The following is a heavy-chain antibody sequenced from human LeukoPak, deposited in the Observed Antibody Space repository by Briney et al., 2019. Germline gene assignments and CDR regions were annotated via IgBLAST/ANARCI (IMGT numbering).Heavy chain of an antibody. CDR3: ARASRGHCSSTSCPPGVFDY. CDR2: IYTSGST. V-gene: IGHV4-61*02. Sequence: SETLSLTCTVSGGSISSGSYYWSCIRQPAGKGLEWIGRIYTSGSTNYNPSLKSRVTISVDTSKNQFSLELSSVTAADTAVYHCARASRGHCSSTSCPPGVFDYWGQGTLVTVSS. J-gene: IGHJ4*02. CDR1: GGSISSGSYY. D-gene: IGHD2-2*01.